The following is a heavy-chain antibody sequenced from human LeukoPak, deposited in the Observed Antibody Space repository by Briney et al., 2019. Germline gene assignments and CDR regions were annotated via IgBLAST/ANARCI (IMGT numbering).Heavy chain of an antibody. CDR2: ISWNSGSI. CDR1: GFTFDDYA. CDR3: ARISRVGASGGFDY. V-gene: IGHV3-9*01. D-gene: IGHD1-26*01. Sequence: PGRSLRLSCAASGFTFDDYAMHWVRQAPGKGLEWVSGISWNSGSIGYADSVKGRFTISRDNAKNTLYLQMNSLRAEDTAVYYCARISRVGASGGFDYWGQGTLVTVSS. J-gene: IGHJ4*02.